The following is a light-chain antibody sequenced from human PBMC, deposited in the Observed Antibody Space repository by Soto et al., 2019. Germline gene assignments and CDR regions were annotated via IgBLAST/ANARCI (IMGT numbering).Light chain of an antibody. Sequence: AIQLTQSPSSLPASVGDTVTITCRASQGISNALAWYQQIPGKPPKLLIYDAPTLESGVPSRFSGSGSGTDFTLTISSLQPGDFATYYCQQFNGFPTFGQGTRLEIQ. CDR2: DAP. CDR1: QGISNA. CDR3: QQFNGFPT. J-gene: IGKJ5*01. V-gene: IGKV1-13*02.